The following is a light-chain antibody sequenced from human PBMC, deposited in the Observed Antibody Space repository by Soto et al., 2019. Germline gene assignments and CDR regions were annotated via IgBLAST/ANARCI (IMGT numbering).Light chain of an antibody. V-gene: IGKV1-39*01. CDR1: QSISSY. Sequence: DIQMTQSPSSLSASVGDRVTITCRASQSISSYLNWYQQKPGKAPKLLIYAASSLQSGVPSRFSGSGSGTDFTLTISSLQPVHFATYRCQQSYSTPQATFGQGTKLEIK. J-gene: IGKJ2*01. CDR2: AAS. CDR3: QQSYSTPQAT.